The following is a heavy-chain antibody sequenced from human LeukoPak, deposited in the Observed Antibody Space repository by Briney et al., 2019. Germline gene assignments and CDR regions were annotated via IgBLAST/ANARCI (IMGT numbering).Heavy chain of an antibody. CDR1: GFSISSYC. Sequence: PSETLSLTCAASGFSISSYCWSWIRQPPGKGLEWIGYIYNSGSTNYNPSLKSRVTLSVDTSKNQFSLKLSSVTAADTAVYYCATVRPFTTRPNLTFDYWGQGTLVTVSS. V-gene: IGHV4-59*01. D-gene: IGHD3-9*01. CDR2: IYNSGST. J-gene: IGHJ4*02. CDR3: ATVRPFTTRPNLTFDY.